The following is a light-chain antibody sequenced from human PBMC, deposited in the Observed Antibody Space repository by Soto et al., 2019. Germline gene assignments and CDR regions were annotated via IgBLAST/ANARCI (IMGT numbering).Light chain of an antibody. CDR3: CSYVGSSILM. CDR1: SSDVGLYNL. V-gene: IGLV2-23*02. Sequence: QPASVSGSPGQSITISCTGTSSDVGLYNLVSWYQHLPGKAPKLIIYEVNERPSGISDRFSGSKSGNTASLTISGLQDEDEADYYCCSYVGSSILMFGGGTKLTVL. J-gene: IGLJ3*02. CDR2: EVN.